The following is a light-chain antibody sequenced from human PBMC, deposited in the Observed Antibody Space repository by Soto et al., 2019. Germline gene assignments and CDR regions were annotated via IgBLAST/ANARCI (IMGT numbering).Light chain of an antibody. CDR1: TSDIGGFNY. V-gene: IGLV2-14*01. CDR2: EVN. CDR3: SSYTTSGTHV. J-gene: IGLJ1*01. Sequence: QSVLTQPASVSGSPGQSITISCTGTTSDIGGFNYVSWYQQYPGEAPKLILYEVNIRPSGVSNRFSGSKSGDTASLTISGLQAADEADFYCSSYTTSGTHVFGSGTKVTVL.